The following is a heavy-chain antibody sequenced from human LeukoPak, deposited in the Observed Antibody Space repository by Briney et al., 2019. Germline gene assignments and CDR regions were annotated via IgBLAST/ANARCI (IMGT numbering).Heavy chain of an antibody. CDR2: ISSSSSYI. J-gene: IGHJ4*02. V-gene: IGHV3-21*01. CDR3: ARDADRVEVATDFDY. D-gene: IGHD5-24*01. Sequence: GGSLRLSCAASGFTFSSYSMNWVRQAPGKGLEWVSSISSSSSYIYYADSVKGRFTISRDNAKNSLYLQMNSLRAEDTAVYYCARDADRVEVATDFDYWGQGTLVTVSS. CDR1: GFTFSSYS.